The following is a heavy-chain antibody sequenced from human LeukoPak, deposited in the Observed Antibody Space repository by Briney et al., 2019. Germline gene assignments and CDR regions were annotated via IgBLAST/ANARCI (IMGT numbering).Heavy chain of an antibody. CDR1: GFTFSSYG. CDR2: ISYDGSNK. V-gene: IGHV3-30*03. Sequence: GRSLRLSCAASGFTFSSYGMHWVRQAPGKGLEWVAVISYDGSNKYYADSVKGRFTISRDNSKNTLYPQMNSLRAEDTAVYYCARERDGYNYFDYWGQGTLVTVSS. CDR3: ARERDGYNYFDY. J-gene: IGHJ4*02. D-gene: IGHD5-24*01.